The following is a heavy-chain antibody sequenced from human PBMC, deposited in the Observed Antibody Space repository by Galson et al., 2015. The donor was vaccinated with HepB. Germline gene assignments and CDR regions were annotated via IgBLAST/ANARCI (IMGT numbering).Heavy chain of an antibody. CDR3: VRAAYSGTWYAPGDY. V-gene: IGHV3-21*01. D-gene: IGHD6-13*01. Sequence: SLRLSCAASGFTFYSYTMNWVRQAPGKGLEWLASISGGSSYIYYRDSMKDRFTISRDNAKNSLYLQMTSLRAEDTAVYYCVRAAYSGTWYAPGDYWGQGTLVTVSS. CDR1: GFTFYSYT. CDR2: ISGGSSYI. J-gene: IGHJ4*02.